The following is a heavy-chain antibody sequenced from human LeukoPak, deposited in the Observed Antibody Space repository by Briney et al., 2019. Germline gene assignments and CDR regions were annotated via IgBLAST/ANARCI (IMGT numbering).Heavy chain of an antibody. CDR3: ARQYFVATRLLWFDT. D-gene: IGHD5-12*01. J-gene: IGHJ5*02. V-gene: IGHV4-39*01. CDR2: IYYGGST. CDR1: PDSIKSLSHY. Sequence: PSETLSLTCIVSPDSIKSLSHYWGWIRQPPGKGLEWVGSIYYGGSTYYNPSLKSRLTMSVDTSNNQFSLNLTSVTAADTAVYYCARQYFVATRLLWFDTWGQGALVTVSS.